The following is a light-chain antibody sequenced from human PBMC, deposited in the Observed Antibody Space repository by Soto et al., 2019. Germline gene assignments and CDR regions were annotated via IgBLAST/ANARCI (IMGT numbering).Light chain of an antibody. CDR2: DAS. V-gene: IGKV3D-15*01. CDR3: QQYNNRPLT. Sequence: ETVMTQTPATLSVSPGDRATLSCRASQSISTNLAWYQQKPGQAPRLLIYDASTRATGIPARFSGSGSGTEFTLTISSLLSEDFAVYSCQQYNNRPLTFGGGTKVEIK. J-gene: IGKJ4*01. CDR1: QSISTN.